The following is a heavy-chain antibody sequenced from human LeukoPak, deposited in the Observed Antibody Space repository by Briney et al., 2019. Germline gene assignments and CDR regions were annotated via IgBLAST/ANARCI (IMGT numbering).Heavy chain of an antibody. CDR3: ARQGAHYFDY. V-gene: IGHV4-59*08. CDR1: GGSISSYY. CDR2: IYYSGST. Sequence: SETLSLTCTVSGGSISSYYWSWIRQPPGKGLEWIGYIYYSGSTNYNPSLKSRVTIPVDTSKNQFSLKLSSVTAADTAVYYCARQGAHYFDYWGQGTLVTVSS. D-gene: IGHD1-26*01. J-gene: IGHJ4*02.